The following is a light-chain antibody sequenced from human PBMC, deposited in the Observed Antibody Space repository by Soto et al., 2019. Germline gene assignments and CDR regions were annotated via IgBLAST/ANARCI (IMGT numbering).Light chain of an antibody. CDR3: CSYGGYFWV. J-gene: IGLJ3*02. CDR1: SSDVGGYDY. CDR2: DVT. V-gene: IGLV2-11*01. Sequence: QSALTQPRSVYGSPGQSVTIACTGTSSDVGGYDYVSWFQHHPGKVPKLMISDVTKRPSGVHDRFSASKSGNTASLTISGLQAEDEADYYCCSYGGYFWVFGGGTKLTV.